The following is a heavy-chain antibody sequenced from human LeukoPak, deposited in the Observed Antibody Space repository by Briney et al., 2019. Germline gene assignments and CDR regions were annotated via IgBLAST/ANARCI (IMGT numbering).Heavy chain of an antibody. CDR1: GYTFTSYD. CDR3: ARGPLGYCSGGSCSDFDY. D-gene: IGHD2-15*01. J-gene: IGHJ4*02. CDR2: MNPNSGNT. Sequence: ASVKVSCTASGYTFTSYDINWVRQATGQGLEWMGWMNPNSGNTGYAQKFQGRVTMTRNTSISTAYMELSSLRSEDTAVYYCARGPLGYCSGGSCSDFDYWGQGTLVTVSS. V-gene: IGHV1-8*01.